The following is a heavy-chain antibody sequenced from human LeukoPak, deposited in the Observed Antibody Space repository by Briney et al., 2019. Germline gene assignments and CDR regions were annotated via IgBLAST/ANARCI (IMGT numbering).Heavy chain of an antibody. Sequence: GGSLRLSCLASGFTFSSYAMTWVRQAPGKGLEWVSSITSEGGTSYGDSVRGRFTISSDNSKNTVFLQMDSLRAEDTAIFYCGRDPNGNYVGAFEFWSRGTLVTVSS. J-gene: IGHJ3*01. V-gene: IGHV3-23*01. CDR2: ITSEGGT. CDR1: GFTFSSYA. CDR3: GRDPNGNYVGAFEF. D-gene: IGHD4-11*01.